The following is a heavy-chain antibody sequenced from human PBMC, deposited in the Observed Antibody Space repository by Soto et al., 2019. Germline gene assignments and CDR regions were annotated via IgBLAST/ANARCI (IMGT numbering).Heavy chain of an antibody. D-gene: IGHD2-2*01. CDR2: IYYSGST. V-gene: IGHV4-30-4*01. CDR1: GGSISSGDYY. J-gene: IGHJ6*02. CDR3: ARDRAIVVVPAAIFYYYGMDV. Sequence: PSETLSLTCTVSGGSISSGDYYWSWIRQPPGKGLEWIGYIYYSGSTYYNPSLKSRVTISVDTSKNQFSLKLSSVTAADTAVYYCARDRAIVVVPAAIFYYYGMDVWGQGTTVTVSS.